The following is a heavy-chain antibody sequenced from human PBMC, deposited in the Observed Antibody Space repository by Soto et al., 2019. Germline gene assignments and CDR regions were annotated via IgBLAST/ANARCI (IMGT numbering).Heavy chain of an antibody. CDR1: GGTFSSYA. D-gene: IGHD3-9*01. Sequence: QVQLVQSGAEVQKPGSSVKVSCKASGGTFSSYAISWVRQAPGQGLEWMGGIIPIFGTANYAQKFQGRVTITADKSTSTAYMELSSLRSEDTAVYYCASTYYDILTGYYYYYYHGMDVWGQGTTVTVSS. CDR2: IIPIFGTA. J-gene: IGHJ6*02. V-gene: IGHV1-69*06. CDR3: ASTYYDILTGYYYYYYHGMDV.